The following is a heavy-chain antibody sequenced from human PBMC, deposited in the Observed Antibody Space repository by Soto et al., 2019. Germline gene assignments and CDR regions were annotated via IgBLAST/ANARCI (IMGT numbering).Heavy chain of an antibody. J-gene: IGHJ4*02. CDR2: IVGDSGNT. Sequence: QVQVMQSGAQLTQPGASVKVSCETSGYPLPTYGLSWVRQAPGQGLEWMGWIVGDSGNTAYAQKFQGRVTMYRDTSTSTGYMELRRLTSDDSALYYGATVSGYGSGSRRFDFWGQGTLVSVSS. CDR3: ATVSGYGSGSRRFDF. V-gene: IGHV1-18*01. D-gene: IGHD3-10*01. CDR1: GYPLPTYG.